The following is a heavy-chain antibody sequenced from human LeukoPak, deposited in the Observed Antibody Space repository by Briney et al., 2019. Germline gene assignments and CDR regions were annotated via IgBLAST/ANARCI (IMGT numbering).Heavy chain of an antibody. D-gene: IGHD6-6*01. V-gene: IGHV3-23*01. CDR1: GFTFSSYA. CDR3: AKLLQTQLVVFDY. J-gene: IGHJ4*02. CDR2: ISGSGSGGST. Sequence: GGSLRLSCAASGFTFSSYAMSWVRQAPGKGLEWVSAISGSGSGGSTYHADSVKGRFTISRDNSKNTLYLQMNSLRAEDTAVYYCAKLLQTQLVVFDYWGQGTLVTVSS.